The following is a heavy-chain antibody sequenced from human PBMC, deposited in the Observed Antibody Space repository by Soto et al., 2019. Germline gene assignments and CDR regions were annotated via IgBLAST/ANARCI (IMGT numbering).Heavy chain of an antibody. J-gene: IGHJ5*02. CDR3: ARMATFGSLNWFDP. D-gene: IGHD3-16*01. Sequence: ASVKVSCKAYGYTFTNNDVSWVRQATGQGLEWMGWMNPGSGDTGYAQKFQGRVTMTRDISIATAYMELSSLRSDDTAIYYCARMATFGSLNWFDPWGQGTLVTVSS. V-gene: IGHV1-8*01. CDR1: GYTFTNND. CDR2: MNPGSGDT.